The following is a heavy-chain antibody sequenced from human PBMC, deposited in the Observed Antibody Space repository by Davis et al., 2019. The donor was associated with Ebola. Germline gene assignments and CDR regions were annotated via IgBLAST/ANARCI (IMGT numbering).Heavy chain of an antibody. CDR3: ARAQFPTTSDH. V-gene: IGHV1-18*01. CDR2: ISAYNGNT. J-gene: IGHJ4*02. D-gene: IGHD1-1*01. CDR1: GYTFNLYG. Sequence: ASVKVSCKASGYTFNLYGIRWVRQAPGQGLEWMGWISAYNGNTNYAQRFQDRVIMTSDTATTTAYMEVGGLRSDDTAVYYCARAQFPTTSDHWGQGTLVTVSS.